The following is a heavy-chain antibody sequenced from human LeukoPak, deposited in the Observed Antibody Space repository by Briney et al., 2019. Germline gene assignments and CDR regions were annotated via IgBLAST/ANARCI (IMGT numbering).Heavy chain of an antibody. V-gene: IGHV3-21*01. Sequence: GGSLRLSCAASGFTFSSYTMNWVRQAPGKGLEWVSCIRSSGSNTYYADSVKGRFTISRDNAKNSLFLHMNSLRAEDTAVYYCARELTVAGSLDSWGQGTLVTVSS. CDR2: IRSSGSNT. CDR3: ARELTVAGSLDS. D-gene: IGHD6-19*01. CDR1: GFTFSSYT. J-gene: IGHJ4*02.